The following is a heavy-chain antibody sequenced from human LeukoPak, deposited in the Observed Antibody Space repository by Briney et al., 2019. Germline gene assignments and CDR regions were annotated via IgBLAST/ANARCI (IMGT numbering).Heavy chain of an antibody. CDR3: ARDGLLENPFDY. V-gene: IGHV4-30-2*01. D-gene: IGHD3-22*01. CDR2: IYHSGST. Sequence: SETLSLTCAVSGGSISSGGYSWSWIRQPPGKGLEWIGYIYHSGSTYYNPSLKSRVTISVDRSKNQFSLKLSSVTAADTAVYYCARDGLLENPFDYWGQGTLVTVSS. CDR1: GGSISSGGYS. J-gene: IGHJ4*02.